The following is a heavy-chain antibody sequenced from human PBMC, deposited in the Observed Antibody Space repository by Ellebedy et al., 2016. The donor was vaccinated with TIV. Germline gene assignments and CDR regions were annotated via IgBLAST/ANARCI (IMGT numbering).Heavy chain of an antibody. V-gene: IGHV4-30-2*01. Sequence: SETLSLXXAVSGGSISSGGFSWSWIRQPPGKGLEWIGYIYHSGSTYYNPSLKSRVTISVDRSKNQFSLKLSSVTAADTAVYYCARGARGYSSYYMDVWGKGTTVTVSS. CDR3: ARGARGYSSYYMDV. J-gene: IGHJ6*03. CDR2: IYHSGST. CDR1: GGSISSGGFS. D-gene: IGHD6-13*01.